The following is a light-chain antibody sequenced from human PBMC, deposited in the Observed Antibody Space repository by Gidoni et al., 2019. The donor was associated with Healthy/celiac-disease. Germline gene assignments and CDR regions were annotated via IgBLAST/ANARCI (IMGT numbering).Light chain of an antibody. CDR3: QQYNNWQPVVT. Sequence: EIVMTQSPATLSVSPGERATLSCRASQSVSSNLAWYQQKPGQAPRPLIYGASTRATGIPARFSGSGSGTEFTLTISSLQSEDFAVYYCQQYNNWQPVVTFGPGTKVDIK. CDR1: QSVSSN. CDR2: GAS. J-gene: IGKJ3*01. V-gene: IGKV3-15*01.